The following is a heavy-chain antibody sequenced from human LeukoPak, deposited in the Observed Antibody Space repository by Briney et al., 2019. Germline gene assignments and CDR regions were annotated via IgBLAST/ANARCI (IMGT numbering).Heavy chain of an antibody. J-gene: IGHJ4*02. D-gene: IGHD2-2*01. V-gene: IGHV4-30-4*01. CDR1: GGSISSGDYY. CDR2: IYYSGST. Sequence: SQTLSLTCTVSGGSISSGDYYWSWIRQPPGKCLEWIGYIYYSGSTYYNPSLKSRVTISVDTSKNQFSLKLSSVTAADTAVYYCARGPSGYCSSTSCYVFDYWGQGTLVTVSS. CDR3: ARGPSGYCSSTSCYVFDY.